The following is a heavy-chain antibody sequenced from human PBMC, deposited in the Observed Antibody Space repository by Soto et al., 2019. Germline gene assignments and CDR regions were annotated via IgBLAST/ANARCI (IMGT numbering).Heavy chain of an antibody. CDR3: ARDHSGDYFDY. D-gene: IGHD3-10*01. CDR2: ISYDGSNK. V-gene: IGHV3-30*03. CDR1: GFTFSSYG. Sequence: GGSLRLSCAASGFTFSSYGMHWVRQAPGKGLEWVAVISYDGSNKYYADSVKGRFTISRDNSKNTLYLQMNSLRAEDTAVYYCARDHSGDYFDYWGQGTLVTVSS. J-gene: IGHJ4*02.